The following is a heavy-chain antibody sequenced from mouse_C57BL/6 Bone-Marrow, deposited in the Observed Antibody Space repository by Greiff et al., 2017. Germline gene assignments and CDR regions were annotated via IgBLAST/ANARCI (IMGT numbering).Heavy chain of an antibody. D-gene: IGHD1-1*01. CDR3: ARGEFITTVVSHFDY. CDR1: GYTFTSYW. Sequence: QVQLQQPGAELVRPGSSVKLSCKASGYTFTSYWMHWVKQRPIQGLEWIGNIDPSDSETHYNQKFKDKATLTVDKSTSTAYMQLSSLTSEDSAIYYCARGEFITTVVSHFDYWGQGTTLTVSS. J-gene: IGHJ2*01. V-gene: IGHV1-52*01. CDR2: IDPSDSET.